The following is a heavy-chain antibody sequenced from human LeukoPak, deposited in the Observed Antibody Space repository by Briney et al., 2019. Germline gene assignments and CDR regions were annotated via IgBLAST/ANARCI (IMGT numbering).Heavy chain of an antibody. Sequence: GGSLRLSCAASGFTFSSYWMHWVRHAPGKGLVWVSRINSDGSSTSYADSVKGRFTISRDNAKNTLYLQMNSLRAEDTAVYYCARERWELHDAFDIWGQGTMVTVSS. V-gene: IGHV3-74*01. CDR1: GFTFSSYW. J-gene: IGHJ3*02. D-gene: IGHD1-26*01. CDR3: ARERWELHDAFDI. CDR2: INSDGSST.